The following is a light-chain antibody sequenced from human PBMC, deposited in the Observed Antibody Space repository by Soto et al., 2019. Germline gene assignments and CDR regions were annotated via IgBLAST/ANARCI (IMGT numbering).Light chain of an antibody. Sequence: EIVLTQPPATLSLSPGERATLSCRASQSVSNYLAWYQQKPGQAPRLLIYDVSSRATGIPARFSGSGSGTDFILTISNLEPEDFAVYYCQQRSDWPLITFGQGTRLEIK. CDR2: DVS. V-gene: IGKV3-11*01. J-gene: IGKJ5*01. CDR3: QQRSDWPLIT. CDR1: QSVSNY.